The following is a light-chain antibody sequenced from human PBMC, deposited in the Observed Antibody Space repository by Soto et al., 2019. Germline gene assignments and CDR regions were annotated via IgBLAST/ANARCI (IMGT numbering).Light chain of an antibody. CDR2: VNSDGRH. CDR3: QTWGAGIWM. J-gene: IGLJ3*02. Sequence: QSVLPQSPSASASLGASGKLTCTLSRGHSSYTIAWHQQRPEKGPRYLMKVNSDGRHNKGDGIPDRFSGSSSGAERYLTISRLQFEDEAEYDCQTWGAGIWMFGGGTKLAVL. CDR1: RGHSSYT. V-gene: IGLV4-69*01.